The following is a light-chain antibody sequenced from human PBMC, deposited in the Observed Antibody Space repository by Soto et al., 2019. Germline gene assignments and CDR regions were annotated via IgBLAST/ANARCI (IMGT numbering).Light chain of an antibody. J-gene: IGKJ1*01. V-gene: IGKV3-15*01. Sequence: EIVMTQSPATLSVSPGERATLSCRASQSVSSNLAWYQQKPGQAPRLLIYGASTRATGIPARFSGSGSGTEFTLPISSLQSEDFVVYYCQQYNNWPPVTFGQGTKVEIK. CDR3: QQYNNWPPVT. CDR2: GAS. CDR1: QSVSSN.